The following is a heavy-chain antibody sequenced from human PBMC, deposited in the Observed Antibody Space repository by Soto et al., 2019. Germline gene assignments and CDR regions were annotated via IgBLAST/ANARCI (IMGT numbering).Heavy chain of an antibody. CDR2: ILSDGSNK. V-gene: IGHV3-30-3*01. CDR1: GFTFSSYA. J-gene: IGHJ6*02. Sequence: QVQLVESGGGVVQPGRSLRLSCAASGFTFSSYAMHWVRQAPGKGLEWVAVILSDGSNKCYVDSVKGRFNISRDKSKNTLYLQMNSLRAEDTAVYYCARDVFQEDVWGQGTTVTVSS. CDR3: ARDVFQEDV.